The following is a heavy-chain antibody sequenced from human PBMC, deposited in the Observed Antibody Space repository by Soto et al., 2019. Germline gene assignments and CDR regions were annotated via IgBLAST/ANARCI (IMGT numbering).Heavy chain of an antibody. CDR1: GFTVSSNY. CDR3: GCGCSGRDR. V-gene: IGHV3-66*01. Sequence: EVQLVESGGGLVQPGGSLRLSCAASGFTVSSNYMTWVRQAPGKGLEWVSNIYSGGTTSYADSVKGRFTISRDNCKNTLFLQMNGRRDCDWAWYYCGCGCSGRDRWGQGTLVTVSS. D-gene: IGHD3-10*02. CDR2: IYSGGTT. J-gene: IGHJ4*02.